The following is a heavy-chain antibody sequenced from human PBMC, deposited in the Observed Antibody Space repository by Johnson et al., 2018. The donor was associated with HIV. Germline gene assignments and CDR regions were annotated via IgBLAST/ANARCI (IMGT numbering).Heavy chain of an antibody. D-gene: IGHD3-3*02. J-gene: IGHJ3*02. V-gene: IGHV3-53*01. CDR1: GFSISSNY. CDR3: ARHKALADAFDI. Sequence: MQLVESGGGLIQPGGSLRLSCKASGFSISSNYMSWVRQPPGKGLEWVSVFYSGSNTYYADSVKGRFTISRDNSNNTLYLQMNSLRAEDTAVYYCARHKALADAFDIWGQGTVVTVS. CDR2: FYSGSNT.